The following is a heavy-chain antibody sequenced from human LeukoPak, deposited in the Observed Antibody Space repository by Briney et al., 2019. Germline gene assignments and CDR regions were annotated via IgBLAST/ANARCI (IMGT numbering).Heavy chain of an antibody. Sequence: GGSLRLSCAASGFTFSSYAMHWVRQAPGKGLECVSAISSNGGSTNYANSVKGSFTISRDNSKNTLYLQMGSLRAEDMAVYYGARYSGSYSSNDYWGQGTLVTVSS. J-gene: IGHJ4*02. CDR1: GFTFSSYA. CDR3: ARYSGSYSSNDY. V-gene: IGHV3-64*01. D-gene: IGHD1-26*01. CDR2: ISSNGGST.